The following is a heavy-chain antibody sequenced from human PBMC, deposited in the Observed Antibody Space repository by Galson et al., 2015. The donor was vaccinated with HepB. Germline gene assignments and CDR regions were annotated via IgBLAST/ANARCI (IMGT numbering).Heavy chain of an antibody. CDR2: ISSSSSYI. Sequence: SLRLSCAASGFTFSSYSMNWVRQAPGKGLEWVSSISSSSSYIYYADSVKGRFTISRDNAKNSLYLQMNSLRAEDTALYYCAKDRYFGDNFYWYFDLWGRGTLVTVSS. CDR3: AKDRYFGDNFYWYFDL. J-gene: IGHJ2*01. CDR1: GFTFSSYS. V-gene: IGHV3-21*04. D-gene: IGHD4-17*01.